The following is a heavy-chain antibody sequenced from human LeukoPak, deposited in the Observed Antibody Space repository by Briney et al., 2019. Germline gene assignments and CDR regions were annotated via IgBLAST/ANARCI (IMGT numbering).Heavy chain of an antibody. Sequence: PGGSLRLSCAASGFTFSSYAMSWVRQAPGKGLEWVSAISGSGGSTYYADSVKGRFTISRDNSKNTLYLQMNSLRAEDTAVYYCAKDYYYGSGSYSDYWGQGTLVTVSS. CDR1: GFTFSSYA. V-gene: IGHV3-23*01. CDR2: ISGSGGST. D-gene: IGHD3-10*01. J-gene: IGHJ4*02. CDR3: AKDYYYGSGSYSDY.